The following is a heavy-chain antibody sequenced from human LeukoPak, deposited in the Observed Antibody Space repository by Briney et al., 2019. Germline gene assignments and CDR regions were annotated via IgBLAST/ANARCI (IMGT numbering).Heavy chain of an antibody. CDR3: ARAMIVEEGFDY. J-gene: IGHJ4*02. D-gene: IGHD3-22*01. V-gene: IGHV4-59*01. Sequence: SETLSLTCTVSGGSISSYYWSCIRQPPGKGLEWIGYIYYSGSTNYNPSLKSRVTISVDTSKNQFSLKLSSVTAADTAVYYCARAMIVEEGFDYWGQGTLVTVSS. CDR2: IYYSGST. CDR1: GGSISSYY.